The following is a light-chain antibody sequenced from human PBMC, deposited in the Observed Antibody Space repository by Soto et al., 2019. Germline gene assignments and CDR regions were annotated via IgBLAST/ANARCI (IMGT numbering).Light chain of an antibody. Sequence: DIKTTQSPSTLSGSVGDRVTITCRASQTISSWLAWYQQKPGQAPKLLIYKASTLKSGVPPRFSGSGSGTEFTLSISSLQPDDFATYYCQHYNSYSEAFGQGTKVQLK. CDR3: QHYNSYSEA. CDR2: KAS. J-gene: IGKJ1*01. CDR1: QTISSW. V-gene: IGKV1-5*03.